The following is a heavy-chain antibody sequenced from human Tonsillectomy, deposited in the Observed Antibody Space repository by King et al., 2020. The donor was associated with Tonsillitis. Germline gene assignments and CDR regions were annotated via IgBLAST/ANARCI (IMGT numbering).Heavy chain of an antibody. V-gene: IGHV1-18*04. J-gene: IGHJ6*02. D-gene: IGHD3-9*01. Sequence: QLVQSGAEVKKPGASVKVSCKASGYTFTSYGISWVRQAPGQGLEWMGWISAYNGNTNYAERLQGRVTMTTDTSTNTAYMDLRSLRSDDTAVYYCARDPRHYDILTVGENYPYYGLDVWGQGTTVTVSS. CDR2: ISAYNGNT. CDR1: GYTFTSYG. CDR3: ARDPRHYDILTVGENYPYYGLDV.